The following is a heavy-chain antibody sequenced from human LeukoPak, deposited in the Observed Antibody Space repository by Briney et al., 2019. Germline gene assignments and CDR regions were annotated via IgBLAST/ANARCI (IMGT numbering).Heavy chain of an antibody. J-gene: IGHJ6*02. CDR1: GFTFSTYW. CDR2: INSDGSST. CDR3: ARDSGTQGPYYYGLDI. Sequence: PGGSLRLSCAASGFTFSTYWMHWVRQAPGKGLVWVSRINSDGSSTSYADSVKGRFTVSRDNAKNTLYLQMNSLRAEDTAVYYCARDSGTQGPYYYGLDIWGQGTTVTVSS. V-gene: IGHV3-74*01. D-gene: IGHD1-7*01.